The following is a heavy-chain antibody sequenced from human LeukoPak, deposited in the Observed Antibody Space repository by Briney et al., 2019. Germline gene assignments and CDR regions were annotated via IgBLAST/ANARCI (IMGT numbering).Heavy chain of an antibody. D-gene: IGHD3-3*01. CDR3: ASQRRGYDFWRGVDNWFDT. CDR1: GGSISSYY. J-gene: IGHJ5*02. V-gene: IGHV4-4*07. Sequence: SETLSLTCAVSGGSISSYYWSWIRQPAGKGLEWIGRIYTSGSTNYNPSLKSRVTMSVDTSKNQFSLKLSSVTAADTAVYYCASQRRGYDFWRGVDNWFDTWGQGTLVTVSS. CDR2: IYTSGST.